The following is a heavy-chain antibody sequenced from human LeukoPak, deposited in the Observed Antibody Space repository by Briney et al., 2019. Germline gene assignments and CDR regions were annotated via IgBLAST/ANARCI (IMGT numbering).Heavy chain of an antibody. J-gene: IGHJ4*02. CDR2: IYYSGTT. CDR3: ARGQFYHDSTGYSD. Sequence: SETLSLTCTVSGGSMSNYYWIWIRQPPGKGLEWIGYIYYSGTTSYNPSLKSRITISVDTSKNQFSLKVNSVTAADAAVYYCARGQFYHDSTGYSDWGQGTLVTVSS. D-gene: IGHD3-22*01. V-gene: IGHV4-59*01. CDR1: GGSMSNYY.